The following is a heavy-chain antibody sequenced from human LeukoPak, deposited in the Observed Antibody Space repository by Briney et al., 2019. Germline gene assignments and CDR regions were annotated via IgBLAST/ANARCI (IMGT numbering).Heavy chain of an antibody. D-gene: IGHD3-10*01. V-gene: IGHV3-21*01. CDR3: AIVRWFGELLNY. CDR2: ISSSSGYI. CDR1: GFTFSSYS. Sequence: GGSLRLSCAASGFTFSSYSMNWVRQAPGKGLEWVSSISSSSGYIYYADSVKGRFTISRDNAKNSLYLQMNSLRAEDTALYYCAIVRWFGELLNYWGQGTLVTVSS. J-gene: IGHJ4*02.